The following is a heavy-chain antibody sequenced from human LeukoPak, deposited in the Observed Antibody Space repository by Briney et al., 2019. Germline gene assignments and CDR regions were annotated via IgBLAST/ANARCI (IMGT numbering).Heavy chain of an antibody. CDR1: GFTFSSYE. CDR3: ARLCGGDCYSGLDY. CDR2: ISSGSSTI. J-gene: IGHJ4*02. V-gene: IGHV3-48*03. Sequence: GGSLRLSCAASGFTFSSYEMNWVRQAPGRGLEYLSYISSGSSTISYADSVKGRFTISRDNAKNSLYLQMNSLRAEDTAVYYCARLCGGDCYSGLDYWGRGTLVTVSS. D-gene: IGHD2-21*02.